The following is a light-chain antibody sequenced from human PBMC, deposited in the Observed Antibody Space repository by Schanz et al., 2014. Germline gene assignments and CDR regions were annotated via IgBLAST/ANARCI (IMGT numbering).Light chain of an antibody. V-gene: IGLV2-11*01. CDR2: DVS. CDR3: VLYMGSGIWL. Sequence: QSALTQPRSVSGSPGQSVTISCTGTSSDVGTYNYVSWYQQHPGKAPKLMIYDVSKRPSGVPDRFSGSILGNKAALTITGAQADDESDYYCVLYMGSGIWLFGGGTKLTVL. J-gene: IGLJ3*02. CDR1: SSDVGTYNY.